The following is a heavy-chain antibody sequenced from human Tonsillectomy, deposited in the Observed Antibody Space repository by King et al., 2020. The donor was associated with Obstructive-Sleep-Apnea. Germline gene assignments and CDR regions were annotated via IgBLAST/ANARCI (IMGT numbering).Heavy chain of an antibody. D-gene: IGHD5-18*01. CDR1: GGSISSSNW. CDR2: IYHSGRT. V-gene: IGHV4-4*02. CDR3: ARVMDTAMPIDY. Sequence: LQLQESGPGLVKPSGTLSLTCAVSGGSISSSNWWSWVRQPPGKGLEWIGEIYHSGRTNYNPSLKIRVTISVDKSTNKFSLKLSSVTAADTAVYYCARVMDTAMPIDYWGQGTLVTVSS. J-gene: IGHJ4*02.